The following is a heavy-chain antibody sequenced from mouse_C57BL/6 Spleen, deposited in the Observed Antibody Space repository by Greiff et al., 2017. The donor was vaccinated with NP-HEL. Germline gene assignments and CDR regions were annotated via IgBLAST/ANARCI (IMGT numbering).Heavy chain of an antibody. CDR3: ARIVPQLGFAY. Sequence: EVQLVESGGGLVKPGGSLKLSCAASGFTFSSYAMSWVRQTPEKRLEWVATISDGGSYTYYPDNVKGRFTISRDNAKNNLYLQMSHLKSEDTAMYYCARIVPQLGFAYWGQGTLVTVSA. J-gene: IGHJ3*01. V-gene: IGHV5-4*01. D-gene: IGHD4-1*02. CDR2: ISDGGSYT. CDR1: GFTFSSYA.